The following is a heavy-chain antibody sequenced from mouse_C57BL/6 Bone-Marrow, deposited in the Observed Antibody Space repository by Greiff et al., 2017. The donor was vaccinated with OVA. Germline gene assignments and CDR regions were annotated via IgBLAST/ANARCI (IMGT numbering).Heavy chain of an antibody. J-gene: IGHJ2*01. CDR1: GFTFSDYY. CDR3: ARHADYGSRDGYYFDY. D-gene: IGHD1-1*01. V-gene: IGHV5-12*01. CDR2: ISNGGGST. Sequence: EVQGVESGGGLVQPGGSLKLSCAASGFTFSDYYMYWVRQTPEKRLEWVAYISNGGGSTYYPDTVKGRFTISRDNAKNTLYLQMSRLKSEDTAMYYCARHADYGSRDGYYFDYWGQGTTLTVSS.